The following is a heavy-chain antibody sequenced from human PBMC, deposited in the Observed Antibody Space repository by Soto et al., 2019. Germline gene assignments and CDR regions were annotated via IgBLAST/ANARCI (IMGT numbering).Heavy chain of an antibody. Sequence: EVQLLESGGGLVQPGGSLRLSCAASGFTLRNYAMSWVRQAPGKGLEWVSAISGSGGSTYYADSVKGRFTISRDNSKNTLYLQMNSLRADDTAVYYCAKTYYGYFEYWGQGTLGTVSS. CDR1: GFTLRNYA. V-gene: IGHV3-23*01. CDR3: AKTYYGYFEY. D-gene: IGHD3-16*01. CDR2: ISGSGGST. J-gene: IGHJ4*02.